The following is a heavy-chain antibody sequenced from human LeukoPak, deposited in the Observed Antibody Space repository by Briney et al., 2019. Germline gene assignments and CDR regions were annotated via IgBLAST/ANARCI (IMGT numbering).Heavy chain of an antibody. J-gene: IGHJ5*02. CDR2: ISTGSNYI. V-gene: IGHV3-21*01. CDR1: GFTFGSYD. D-gene: IGHD2-21*01. Sequence: PGGSLRLSCTVSGFTFGSYDMNWVRQAPGKGLEWGSTISTGSNYIYYADSVKGRFTISRDNAKGSLYLQMSSLRAEDTAVYYCAKNVESKTLIRRSWFDPWGQGTLVTVSS. CDR3: AKNVESKTLIRRSWFDP.